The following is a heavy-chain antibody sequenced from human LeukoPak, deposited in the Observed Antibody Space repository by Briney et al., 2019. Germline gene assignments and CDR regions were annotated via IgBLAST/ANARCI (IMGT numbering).Heavy chain of an antibody. Sequence: SETLSLTCTVSGGSISSYYWSWIRQPAGKGLEWIGRIYTSGSTNYNPSLKSRVTMSVDTSKNQFSLKLSSVTAADTAVYYCARDATYCYDSSGYFLFDYWGQGTLVTVSS. V-gene: IGHV4-4*07. CDR3: ARDATYCYDSSGYFLFDY. J-gene: IGHJ4*02. D-gene: IGHD3-22*01. CDR2: IYTSGST. CDR1: GGSISSYY.